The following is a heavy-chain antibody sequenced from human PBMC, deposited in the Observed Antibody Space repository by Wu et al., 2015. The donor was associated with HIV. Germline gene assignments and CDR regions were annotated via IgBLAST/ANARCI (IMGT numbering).Heavy chain of an antibody. CDR1: GGGFNSYA. V-gene: IGHV1-69*05. J-gene: IGHJ4*02. D-gene: IGHD2-21*02. CDR3: TRSTFAGGSDTWYSFDK. CDR2: VIPVIGTP. Sequence: QVQLVQSGAEVKKPGSSVKVSCKASGGGFNSYAISWVRQAPGQGLEWMGGVIPVIGTPNYAQKFQGRVTLTTDESTTTAYMEVSSLTSEDTAVYFCTRSTFAGGSDTWYSFDKWGQGTLVSVSS.